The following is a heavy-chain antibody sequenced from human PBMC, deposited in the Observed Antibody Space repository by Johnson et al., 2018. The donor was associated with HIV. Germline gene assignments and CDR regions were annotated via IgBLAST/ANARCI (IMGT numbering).Heavy chain of an antibody. CDR2: MRYDGSNK. CDR3: ARDGHSSTPRGAFDI. J-gene: IGHJ3*02. D-gene: IGHD6-13*01. V-gene: IGHV3-30*02. Sequence: VQLVESGGGVVQPGGSLRLSCAASGFTFSSYGMHWVRQAPGKGLEWVAFMRYDGSNKYYADSVKGRFTISRDNSKNTLYLQMNSLRPEDTAVYYCARDGHSSTPRGAFDIWGQGTMVTVSS. CDR1: GFTFSSYG.